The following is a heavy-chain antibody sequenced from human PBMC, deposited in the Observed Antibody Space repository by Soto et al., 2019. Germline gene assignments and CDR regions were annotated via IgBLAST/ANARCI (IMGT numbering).Heavy chain of an antibody. CDR1: GFTFSSYA. V-gene: IGHV3-23*01. Sequence: PGGSLRLSCAASGFTFSSYAMSWVRQAPGKGLEWVSAISGSGGSTYYAESVKGRFTISRDNSKNTLYLQKNSLRAEDTAVYYCAKLGSRWPRGWFDPWGQGTLVTVSS. D-gene: IGHD3-10*02. CDR3: AKLGSRWPRGWFDP. CDR2: ISGSGGST. J-gene: IGHJ5*02.